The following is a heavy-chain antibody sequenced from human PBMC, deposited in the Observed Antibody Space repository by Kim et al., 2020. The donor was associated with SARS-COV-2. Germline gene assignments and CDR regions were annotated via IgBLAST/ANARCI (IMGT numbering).Heavy chain of an antibody. CDR1: GFNFSSYA. CDR2: ISGSGGST. CDR3: AKRGRGADYYDSSGYYYDY. J-gene: IGHJ4*02. V-gene: IGHV3-23*01. D-gene: IGHD3-22*01. Sequence: GGSLRLSCAASGFNFSSYAMSWVRQAPGKGLEWVSLISGSGGSTYYADSVKGRFTISRDNSKNTLYLQMNSLRAEDTAVYYCAKRGRGADYYDSSGYYYDYWGQGTLVTVSS.